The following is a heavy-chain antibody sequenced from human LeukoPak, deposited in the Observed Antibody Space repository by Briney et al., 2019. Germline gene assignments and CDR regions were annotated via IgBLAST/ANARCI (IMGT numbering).Heavy chain of an antibody. V-gene: IGHV3-9*01. J-gene: IGHJ6*03. D-gene: IGHD3-16*02. Sequence: PGGSLRLSCAASGFTFDDYAMHWVRHAPGRGLEWVSGISWNSGSIGYADSVKGRFTISRDNAKNSLYLQMNSLRAEDTAVYYCARADMITFGGVIVDYYYYYMDVWGKGTTVTVSS. CDR1: GFTFDDYA. CDR3: ARADMITFGGVIVDYYYYYMDV. CDR2: ISWNSGSI.